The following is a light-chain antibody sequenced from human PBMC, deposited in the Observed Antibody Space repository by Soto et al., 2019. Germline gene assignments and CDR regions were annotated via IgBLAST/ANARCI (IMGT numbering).Light chain of an antibody. V-gene: IGLV2-14*01. Sequence: QSVLTQPRSVSGSPGQSVTISCTGTSSDVGGYNYVSWYQQHPGKAPKLMIFEVNGRPSGVSDRFSGSKSGNTASLTISGLQPEDEADYYCSSFSSSSTPYVFGTGTKVTVL. CDR3: SSFSSSSTPYV. CDR1: SSDVGGYNY. CDR2: EVN. J-gene: IGLJ1*01.